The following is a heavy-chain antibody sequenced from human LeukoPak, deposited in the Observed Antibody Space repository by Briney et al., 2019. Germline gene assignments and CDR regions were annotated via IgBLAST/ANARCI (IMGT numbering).Heavy chain of an antibody. Sequence: PGRSLRLSCAASGFTFSSYDMHWVRQATGKGLEWVSGIGTAGDIYYSGSVKGRFTISRENAKNSLYLQMKSLRAGDTAVYYCWITMVRDSFDYWGQGTLVTVSS. V-gene: IGHV3-13*01. CDR2: IGTAGDI. J-gene: IGHJ4*02. D-gene: IGHD3-10*01. CDR1: GFTFSSYD. CDR3: WITMVRDSFDY.